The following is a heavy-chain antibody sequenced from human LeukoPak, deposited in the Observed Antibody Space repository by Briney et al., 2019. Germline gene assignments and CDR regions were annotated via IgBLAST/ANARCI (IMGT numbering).Heavy chain of an antibody. Sequence: GGSLRLSCAVSGITLSNYGMSWVRQAPGKGLEWVAGLSGSGGGTNYADSVQGRFTISRDNPKNTLYLQMNSLRAENTAVYFCAKRGVVIRVFLVGFHKEAYYFDSWGQGALVTVSS. D-gene: IGHD3-10*01. CDR1: GITLSNYG. J-gene: IGHJ4*02. CDR3: AKRGVVIRVFLVGFHKEAYYFDS. CDR2: LSGSGGGT. V-gene: IGHV3-23*01.